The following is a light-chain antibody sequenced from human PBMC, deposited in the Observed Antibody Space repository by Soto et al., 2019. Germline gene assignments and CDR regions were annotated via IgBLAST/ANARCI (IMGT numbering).Light chain of an antibody. CDR1: QSFNSIY. CDR2: GAS. V-gene: IGKV3-20*01. J-gene: IGKJ1*01. Sequence: DIVLTQSPGTLSLSPGERATLSCRASQSFNSIYLAWYQQKPGQAPRLLIYGASSRATGIPDRFSGSGSGTDFTLTISRLEPEDFAVYYCHQYDSWTFGQGTQVEIK. CDR3: HQYDSWT.